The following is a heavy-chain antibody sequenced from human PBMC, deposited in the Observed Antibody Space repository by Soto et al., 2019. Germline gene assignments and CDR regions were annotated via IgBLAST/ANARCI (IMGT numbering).Heavy chain of an antibody. V-gene: IGHV3-30*18. D-gene: IGHD2-2*01. J-gene: IGHJ6*03. CDR2: ISYDGSNK. CDR1: GFTFSSYG. CDR3: AKVGYCSSTSCYGYMDV. Sequence: GGSLRLSCAASGFTFSSYGMHWVRQAPGKGLEWVAVISYDGSNKYYADSVKGRFTISRDNSKNTLYLQMNSLRAEDTAVYYCAKVGYCSSTSCYGYMDVWGKGTTVTVSS.